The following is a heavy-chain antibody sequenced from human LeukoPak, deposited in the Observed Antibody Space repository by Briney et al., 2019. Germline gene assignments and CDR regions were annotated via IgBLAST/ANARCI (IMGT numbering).Heavy chain of an antibody. D-gene: IGHD3-10*01. CDR3: ARDGMLRGVIDYSGMDV. CDR1: GYTFTSYY. CDR2: IDPIGGST. Sequence: ASVKVSCKASGYTFTSYYMHWVRQAPGQGLEWMGIIDPIGGSTSYAQKFQGRVTITADKSAATVYIELSSLRSEDTAVYYCARDGMLRGVIDYSGMDVWGQGTTVTVSS. V-gene: IGHV1-46*01. J-gene: IGHJ6*02.